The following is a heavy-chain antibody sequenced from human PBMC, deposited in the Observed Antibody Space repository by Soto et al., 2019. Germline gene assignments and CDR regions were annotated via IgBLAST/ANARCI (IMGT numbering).Heavy chain of an antibody. CDR1: GFTFSSYA. V-gene: IGHV3-23*01. J-gene: IGHJ4*02. CDR3: AKDLRGDYIPGYFDY. CDR2: IRASGGGT. Sequence: PGGSLRLSCAASGFTFSSYAMSWVRQAPGKGLEWVSTIRASGGGTYYVDSVKGRFTISRDNSKNTLYLQMNSLRAEDTAVYYCAKDLRGDYIPGYFDYWGQGTLVTVSS. D-gene: IGHD4-17*01.